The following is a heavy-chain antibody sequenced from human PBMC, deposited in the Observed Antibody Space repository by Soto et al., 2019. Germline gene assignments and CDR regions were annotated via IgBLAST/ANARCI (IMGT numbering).Heavy chain of an antibody. CDR3: AREFGQYGNYRFDP. J-gene: IGHJ5*02. V-gene: IGHV3-33*01. CDR2: IWNDGNEK. CDR1: GFTFSDYG. Sequence: QVQLVESGGGVVQPGRSLRLSCAASGFTFSDYGMHWVRQTPGKGLEGVALIWNDGNEKYYADSAKGRFTVSRDNSKNTLYLQMNSLRAEDTALYYCAREFGQYGNYRFDPWGQGTLVAVSS. D-gene: IGHD3-16*01.